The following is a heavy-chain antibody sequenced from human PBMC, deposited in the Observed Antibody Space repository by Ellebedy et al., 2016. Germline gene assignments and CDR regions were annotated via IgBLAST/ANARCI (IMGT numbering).Heavy chain of an antibody. CDR2: MNPNSGNT. Sequence: ASVKVSCKASGYTFTSYDINWVRQAPGQGLEWMGWMNPNSGNTGYAQKFQGRVSMTSNTSINTAYMELSRLRSEDTAVYYCARGRVLKHTGVVVAASLAFDIWGQGTVVTVSS. V-gene: IGHV1-8*01. CDR1: GYTFTSYD. J-gene: IGHJ3*02. D-gene: IGHD2-15*01. CDR3: ARGRVLKHTGVVVAASLAFDI.